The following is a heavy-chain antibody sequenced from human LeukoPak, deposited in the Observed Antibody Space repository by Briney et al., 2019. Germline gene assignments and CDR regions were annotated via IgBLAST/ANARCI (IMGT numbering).Heavy chain of an antibody. CDR1: GGSISSYY. V-gene: IGHV4-4*07. CDR3: ARDRYYDSSGPDAFDI. J-gene: IGHJ3*02. CDR2: IYTSGST. Sequence: PSETLSLTCTVSGGSISSYYWSWIRRPAGKGLEWIGRIYTSGSTNYNPSLKSRVTMSVDTSKNQFSLKLSSVTAADTAVYYCARDRYYDSSGPDAFDIWGQGTMVTVSS. D-gene: IGHD3-22*01.